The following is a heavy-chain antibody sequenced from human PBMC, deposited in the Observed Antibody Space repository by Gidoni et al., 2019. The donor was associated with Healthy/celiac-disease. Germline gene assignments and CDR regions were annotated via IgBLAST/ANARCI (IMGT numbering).Heavy chain of an antibody. V-gene: IGHV4-59*01. Sequence: QVQLQESGPGLVKPSETLSLTCTVSGGSISSYYWSWIRQPPGKGLEWIGYIYYSGSTNYNPSLKSRVTISVDTSKNQFSLKLSSVTAADTAVYYCVREMGRDPEVWGQGTLVTVSS. D-gene: IGHD1-26*01. CDR1: GGSISSYY. CDR3: VREMGRDPEV. J-gene: IGHJ4*02. CDR2: IYYSGST.